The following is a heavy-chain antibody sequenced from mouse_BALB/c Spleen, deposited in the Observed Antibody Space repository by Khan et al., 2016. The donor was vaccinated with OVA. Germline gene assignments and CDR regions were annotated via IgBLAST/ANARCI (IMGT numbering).Heavy chain of an antibody. J-gene: IGHJ3*01. CDR3: TKEVRLTY. Sequence: EVQLVETGPGLVKPSQSLSLTCTVTGYSITSDSAWNWIRQFPGNKLECMGYINYTGSNIYHPSLTSRFSITRYTSKYQFLLQLNSVTTEDRATYFCTKEVRLTYWGQGTLVTVSA. D-gene: IGHD2-14*01. V-gene: IGHV3-2*02. CDR2: INYTGSN. CDR1: GYSITSDSA.